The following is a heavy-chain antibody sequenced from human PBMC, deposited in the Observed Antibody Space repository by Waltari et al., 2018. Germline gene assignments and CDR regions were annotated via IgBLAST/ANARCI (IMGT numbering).Heavy chain of an antibody. CDR2: IYYSGST. Sequence: QLQLQESGPGLVKPSETLSLTCTVSGGSLSSSSYFWAWLRQPPGKGLGWIGSIYYSGSTYYNLSLKSRVTISVDRSTNQVSLKLTSVTAADTAVYFCAREVPRNGYIGLIYYYMDVWGKGTTVTVSS. D-gene: IGHD5-12*01. CDR1: GGSLSSSSYF. V-gene: IGHV4-39*01. J-gene: IGHJ6*03. CDR3: AREVPRNGYIGLIYYYMDV.